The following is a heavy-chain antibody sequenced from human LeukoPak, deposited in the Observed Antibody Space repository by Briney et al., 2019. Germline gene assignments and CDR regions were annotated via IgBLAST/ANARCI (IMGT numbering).Heavy chain of an antibody. D-gene: IGHD1-26*01. CDR3: AKAEWELSVELGFDI. V-gene: IGHV3-23*01. CDR1: GFIFHNNG. Sequence: QPGGSLRLSCAASGFIFHNNGMSWVRQAPGRGLEWVSTISANSENTHYADSVKGRFTISRDNSKNTLYLQMNSLRAEDTAVYYCAKAEWELSVELGFDIWGQGTMVTVSS. CDR2: ISANSENT. J-gene: IGHJ3*02.